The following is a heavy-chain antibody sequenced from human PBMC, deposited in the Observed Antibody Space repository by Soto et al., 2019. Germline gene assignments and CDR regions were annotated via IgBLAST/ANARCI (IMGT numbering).Heavy chain of an antibody. D-gene: IGHD5-12*01. J-gene: IGHJ4*02. CDR3: ARVSSGYGPGGDY. Sequence: QVQLQESGPGLVKPSETLSLTCTVSGGSISSYYWSWIRQPPGKGLEWIGYIYYSGSTNYNPSLRSRVTLPVDTSKNQFSLKLSSVTAADTAVYYCARVSSGYGPGGDYWGQGTLVTVSS. CDR1: GGSISSYY. V-gene: IGHV4-59*01. CDR2: IYYSGST.